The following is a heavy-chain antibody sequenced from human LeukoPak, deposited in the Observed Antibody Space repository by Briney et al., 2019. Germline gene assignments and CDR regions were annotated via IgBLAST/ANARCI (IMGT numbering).Heavy chain of an antibody. J-gene: IGHJ4*02. CDR2: IYYSGST. CDR1: GGSVSSGSYY. CDR3: ARFPDIVATDWVAPADDY. Sequence: PSETLSLTCTVSGGSVSSGSYYWSWIRQPPGKGLEWIGYIYYSGSTNYNPSLKSRVTISVDTSKNQFSLKLSSVTAADTAVYYCARFPDIVATDWVAPADDYRGQGTLVTVSA. V-gene: IGHV4-61*01. D-gene: IGHD5-12*01.